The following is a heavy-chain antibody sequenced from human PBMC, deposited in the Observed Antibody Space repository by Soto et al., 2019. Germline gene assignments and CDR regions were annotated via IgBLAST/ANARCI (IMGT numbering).Heavy chain of an antibody. Sequence: GESLKISCKGSGYSFTSYWIGWVRQMPGKGLEWMGIIYPGDSDTRYSPSFQGQVTISADKSISTAYLQWSSLKASDTAMYYCARRPAFYYDSSGGDPFDSWGQGTMVTVSS. J-gene: IGHJ3*02. CDR2: IYPGDSDT. D-gene: IGHD3-22*01. CDR3: ARRPAFYYDSSGGDPFDS. CDR1: GYSFTSYW. V-gene: IGHV5-51*01.